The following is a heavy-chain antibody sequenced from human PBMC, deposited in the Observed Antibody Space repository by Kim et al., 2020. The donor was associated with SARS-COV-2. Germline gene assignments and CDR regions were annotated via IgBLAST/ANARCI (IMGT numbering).Heavy chain of an antibody. CDR3: ARDRSSSWYYFDY. J-gene: IGHJ4*02. V-gene: IGHV7-4-1*02. D-gene: IGHD6-13*01. Sequence: YAQALTGRFVFSFDTSVSTAYLQISSLKAEDTAVYYCARDRSSSWYYFDYWGQGTLVTVSS.